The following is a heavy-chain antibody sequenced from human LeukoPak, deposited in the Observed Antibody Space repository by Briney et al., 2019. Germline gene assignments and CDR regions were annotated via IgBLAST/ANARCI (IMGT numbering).Heavy chain of an antibody. CDR1: GFTFSSYA. J-gene: IGHJ4*02. Sequence: PGGSLRLSCAASGFTFSSYAMHWVRQAPGKGLEYVSAISSNGGSTYYANSVKGRFTISRDNSKNTLFLQMGSLRAEDMAVYYCARVGGSYHYSDYWGKGTLVTVSS. V-gene: IGHV3-64*01. D-gene: IGHD1-26*01. CDR2: ISSNGGST. CDR3: ARVGGSYHYSDY.